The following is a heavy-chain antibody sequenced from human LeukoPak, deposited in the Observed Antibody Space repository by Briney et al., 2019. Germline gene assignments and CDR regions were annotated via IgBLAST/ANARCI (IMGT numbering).Heavy chain of an antibody. CDR2: IYSSGST. D-gene: IGHD3-10*01. V-gene: IGHV4-4*07. Sequence: SETLSLTCTVSGGSISSYYWSWIRQPAGKGLEWIGRIYSSGSTYNPSLKSRVTMSVDTSKNQFSLKVTSVTAADTAVYYCARDSGTTGEVKFDPWGQGTLVTVSS. CDR1: GGSISSYY. J-gene: IGHJ5*02. CDR3: ARDSGTTGEVKFDP.